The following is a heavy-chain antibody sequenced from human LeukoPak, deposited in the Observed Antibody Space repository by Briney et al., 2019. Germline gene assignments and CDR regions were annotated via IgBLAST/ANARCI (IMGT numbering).Heavy chain of an antibody. D-gene: IGHD3-22*01. CDR1: GGSFSGYY. CDR2: INHSGST. CDR3: ARGRTYYYDSSGYYGSDY. J-gene: IGHJ4*02. Sequence: SETLSLTCAVYGGSFSGYYWSWIRQPPGKGLEWIGEINHSGSTNYNPSLKSRVTISVDTSKNQFSLKPSSVTAADTAVYYCARGRTYYYDSSGYYGSDYWGQGTLVTVSS. V-gene: IGHV4-34*01.